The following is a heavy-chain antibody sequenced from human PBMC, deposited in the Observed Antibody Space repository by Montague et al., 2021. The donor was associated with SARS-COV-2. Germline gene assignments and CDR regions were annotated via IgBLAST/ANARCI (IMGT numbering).Heavy chain of an antibody. D-gene: IGHD3-3*01. V-gene: IGHV4-61*08. Sequence: SETLSLTCTVSGGSVNSGGYYWSWIRQPPGKGLEWIGNIYYSGSTSYNPSLKSRVTISLDTSKNQFSLNLTSVTAADTALYFCARELEIHDFLSGYYIGDWGQGTLVTVSS. CDR1: GGSVNSGGYY. CDR2: IYYSGST. CDR3: ARELEIHDFLSGYYIGD. J-gene: IGHJ4*02.